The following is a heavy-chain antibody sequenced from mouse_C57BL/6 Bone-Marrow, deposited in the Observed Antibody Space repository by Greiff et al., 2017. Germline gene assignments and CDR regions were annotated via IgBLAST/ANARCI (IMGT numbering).Heavy chain of an antibody. D-gene: IGHD2-4*01. CDR1: GFTFSDYG. J-gene: IGHJ2*01. Sequence: EVKLMESGGGLVKPGGSLTLSCAASGFTFSDYGMHWVRQAPEKGLEWVAYISSGSSTIYYADTVKGRFTISRDNAKNTLFLQMTSLRSEDTAMYYCARPYDDDGVYFDYWGQGTTRTVSA. CDR2: ISSGSSTI. CDR3: ARPYDDDGVYFDY. V-gene: IGHV5-17*01.